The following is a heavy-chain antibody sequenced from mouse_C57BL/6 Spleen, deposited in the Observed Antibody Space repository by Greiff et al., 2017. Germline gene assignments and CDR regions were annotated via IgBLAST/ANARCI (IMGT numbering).Heavy chain of an antibody. CDR3: ARGNPYYYAMDY. CDR2: IDPNSCGT. V-gene: IGHV1-72*01. D-gene: IGHD2-1*01. Sequence: QVHVKQPGAELVKPGASVKLSCKASGYTFTSYWMHWVKQRPGRGLEWIGRIDPNSCGTKYTEKFKSKATLTGDKPSSTAYMQLSSLTSEDSAVYYCARGNPYYYAMDYWGQGTSVTVSS. CDR1: GYTFTSYW. J-gene: IGHJ4*01.